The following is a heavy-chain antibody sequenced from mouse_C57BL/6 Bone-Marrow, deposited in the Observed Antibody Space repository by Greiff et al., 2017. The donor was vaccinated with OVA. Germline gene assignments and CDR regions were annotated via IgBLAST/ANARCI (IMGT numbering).Heavy chain of an antibody. CDR2: INPNNGGT. J-gene: IGHJ2*01. V-gene: IGHV1-22*01. CDR3: ARGYGSSSFDY. CDR1: GYTFTDYN. D-gene: IGHD1-1*01. Sequence: VQLKQSGPELVKPGASVKMSYKASGYTFTDYNMHWVKQSHGKSLEWIGYINPNNGGTSYNQKFKGKATLTVNKSSSTAYMELRSLTSEDSAVYYCARGYGSSSFDYWGQGTTLTVSS.